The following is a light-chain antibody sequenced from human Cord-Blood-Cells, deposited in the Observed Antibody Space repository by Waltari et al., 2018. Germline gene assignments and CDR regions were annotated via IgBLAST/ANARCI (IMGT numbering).Light chain of an antibody. CDR1: SSDVWSYNT. J-gene: IGLJ1*01. V-gene: IGLV2-23*01. Sequence: QSALTQPASVSGSPGQSITISCTGTSSDVWSYNTVSCYQQHPGKAPKLMIYEGSKRPSGVSNRFSGSKSGNTASLTISGLQAEDEADYYCCSYAGSSTYVFGTGTKVTVL. CDR2: EGS. CDR3: CSYAGSSTYV.